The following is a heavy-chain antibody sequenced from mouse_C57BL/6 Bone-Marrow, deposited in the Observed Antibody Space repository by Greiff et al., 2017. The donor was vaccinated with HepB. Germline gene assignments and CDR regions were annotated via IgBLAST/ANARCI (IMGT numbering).Heavy chain of an antibody. CDR1: GYSITSGYY. D-gene: IGHD1-1*02. V-gene: IGHV3-6*01. Sequence: EVKLQESGPGLVKPSQSLPLTCSVTGYSITSGYYWNWIRQFPGNKLEWMGYISYDGSNNYNPSLKNRISITRDTSKNQFFLKLNSVTTEDTATYYCARGYDAMDYWGQGTSVTVSS. CDR3: ARGYDAMDY. J-gene: IGHJ4*01. CDR2: ISYDGSN.